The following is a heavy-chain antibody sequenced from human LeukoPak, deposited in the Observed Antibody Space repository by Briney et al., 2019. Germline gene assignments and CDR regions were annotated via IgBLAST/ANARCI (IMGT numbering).Heavy chain of an antibody. V-gene: IGHV4-34*01. CDR1: GGSFSGYY. CDR2: INHSGSA. D-gene: IGHD1-7*01. J-gene: IGHJ4*02. Sequence: SETLSLTCAVYGGSFSGYYWSWIRQPPGKGLEWIEEINHSGSANYNPSLKSRVTISVDASKNQFSLKLSSVTAADTAVYYCARVIPTGTTTAFDYWGQGTLVTVSS. CDR3: ARVIPTGTTTAFDY.